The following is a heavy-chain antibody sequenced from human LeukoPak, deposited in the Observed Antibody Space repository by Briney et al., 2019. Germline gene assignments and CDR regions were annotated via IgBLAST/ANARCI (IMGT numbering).Heavy chain of an antibody. D-gene: IGHD3-22*01. V-gene: IGHV1-18*01. Sequence: ASVKVSCKASGYTFTSYGISWVRQTPGQGLEWMGWISAYNGNTNYAQKLQGRVTMTTDTSTSTAYMELRSLRSDDTAVYYCARDADRSYYYDSSGYYYYYYGMDVRGQGTTVTVSS. J-gene: IGHJ6*02. CDR1: GYTFTSYG. CDR2: ISAYNGNT. CDR3: ARDADRSYYYDSSGYYYYYYGMDV.